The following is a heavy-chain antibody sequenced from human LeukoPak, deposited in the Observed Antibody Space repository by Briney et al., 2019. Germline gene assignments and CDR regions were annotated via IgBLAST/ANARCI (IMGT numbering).Heavy chain of an antibody. CDR2: ISSSSYI. CDR1: GFTFSSYS. D-gene: IGHD2-15*01. CDR3: ARGPSGWEAATLYYFDY. V-gene: IGHV3-21*01. J-gene: IGHJ4*02. Sequence: PGGSLRLSCAASGFTFSSYSMNWVRQAPGKGLEWVSSISSSSYIYYADSVKGRFTISRDNAKNSLYLQMNSLRAEDTAVYYCARGPSGWEAATLYYFDYWGQGTLVTVPS.